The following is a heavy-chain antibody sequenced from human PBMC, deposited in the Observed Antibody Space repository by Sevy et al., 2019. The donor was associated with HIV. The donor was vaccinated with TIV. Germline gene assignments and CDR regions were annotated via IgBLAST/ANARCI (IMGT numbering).Heavy chain of an antibody. D-gene: IGHD2-21*01. CDR3: ARELWPGDY. CDR2: IKQDGSQK. CDR1: GFTFSDYY. Sequence: GGSLRLSCAASGFTFSDYYMGWVRQAPGKGLEWAANIKQDGSQKNYLDSVKGRFTISRDNAKNSLYLQMNRLRVDDTAVYYCARELWPGDYWGQGTLVTVSS. V-gene: IGHV3-7*01. J-gene: IGHJ4*02.